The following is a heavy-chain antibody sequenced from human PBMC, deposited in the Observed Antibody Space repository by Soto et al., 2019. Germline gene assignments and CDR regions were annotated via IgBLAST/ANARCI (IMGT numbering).Heavy chain of an antibody. V-gene: IGHV3-33*01. CDR2: IWYDGSNK. CDR3: ARSLRYFDWSFDY. Sequence: QVQLVESGGGVVQPGRSLRLSCAATGFTFSSYGMHWVRQAPGKGLEWVAVIWYDGSNKYYADSVKGRFTISRDNSKNTLYLQMNSLRAEDTAVYYCARSLRYFDWSFDYWGQGTLVTVSS. J-gene: IGHJ4*02. CDR1: GFTFSSYG. D-gene: IGHD3-9*01.